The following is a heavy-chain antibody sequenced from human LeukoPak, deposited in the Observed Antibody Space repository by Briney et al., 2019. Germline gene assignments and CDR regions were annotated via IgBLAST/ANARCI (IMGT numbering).Heavy chain of an antibody. D-gene: IGHD2-21*01. J-gene: IGHJ4*02. V-gene: IGHV3-23*01. CDR1: GFTFTSYS. CDR3: ATGGGYYYSH. CDR2: ISGGGGST. Sequence: GSLRLSCAASGFTFTSYSMNWVRQAPGKGLEWVSTISGGGGSTYYADSVKGRFTISRDNSKNTLYLQVNSLRAEDTAVYYCATGGGYYYSHWGQGTLVTVSS.